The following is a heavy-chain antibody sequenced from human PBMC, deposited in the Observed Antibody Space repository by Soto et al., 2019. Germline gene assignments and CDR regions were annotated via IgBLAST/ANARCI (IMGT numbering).Heavy chain of an antibody. D-gene: IGHD1-1*01. CDR1: DESLSDYY. CDR2: IHPSGST. Sequence: QVQLHQWGAGLLKPSETLSLTCAVFDESLSDYYYTWTRQPPGKGLEWIGEIHPSGSTHYNPSLTTRVTLAQDTSKKQFFLTLLSVTAADTAVYYCSRGIDAYKGGRTWGQGTLVTVSS. J-gene: IGHJ5*02. V-gene: IGHV4-34*01. CDR3: SRGIDAYKGGRT.